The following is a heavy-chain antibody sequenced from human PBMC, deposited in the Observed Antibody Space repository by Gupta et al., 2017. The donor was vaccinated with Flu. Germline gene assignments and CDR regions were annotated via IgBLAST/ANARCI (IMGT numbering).Heavy chain of an antibody. V-gene: IGHV1-18*01. D-gene: IGHD1-26*01. CDR2: ISGYTGDT. CDR3: ARDRGSSYPPGPSDAFDI. CDR1: GYTFTNYG. J-gene: IGHJ3*02. Sequence: QAHLVQSGVEVKKPGASVRVSCKASGYTFTNYGITWVRQAPGRGLEWLGWISGYTGDTNYAQSLQGRVTMTTDTSTTTVYMDLRSLRSDDTALYYCARDRGSSYPPGPSDAFDIWGQGTMVTVSS.